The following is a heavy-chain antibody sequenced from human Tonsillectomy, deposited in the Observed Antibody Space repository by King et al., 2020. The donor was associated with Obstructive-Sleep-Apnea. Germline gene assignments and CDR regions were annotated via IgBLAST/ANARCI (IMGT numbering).Heavy chain of an antibody. CDR2: IFSNDEK. J-gene: IGHJ4*02. V-gene: IGHV2-26*01. CDR3: ARIRLVSSGGFYFDY. D-gene: IGHD3-10*01. CDR1: GFSLSNARMG. Sequence: TLKESGPVLVKPTETLTLTCTVSGFSLSNARMGVRWIRQPPGKALEWLAHIFSNDEKSYSTSLKSRLTISKDTSKSQVVLTMTNTDPVDTATYYCARIRLVSSGGFYFDYWGQGTLVTVSS.